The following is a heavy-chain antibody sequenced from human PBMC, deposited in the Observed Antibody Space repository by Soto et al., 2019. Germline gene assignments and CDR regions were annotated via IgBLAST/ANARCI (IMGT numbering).Heavy chain of an antibody. V-gene: IGHV6-1*01. CDR1: GDSVSSTNAV. CDR2: TFYRSDWSH. CDR3: ARENTMIRGVINPLDY. J-gene: IGHJ4*02. Sequence: PSQTLSLTCAISGDSVSSTNAVWNWLRQSPSRGLEWLGRTFYRSDWSHDYALSVKSRLTINPDTSKNQFSLQLNSVTPEDTAVYYCARENTMIRGVINPLDYSGQGTLVTVSS. D-gene: IGHD3-10*01.